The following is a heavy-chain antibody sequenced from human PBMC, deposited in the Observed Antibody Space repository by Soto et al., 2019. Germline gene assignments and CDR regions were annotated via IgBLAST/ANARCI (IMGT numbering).Heavy chain of an antibody. D-gene: IGHD3-10*01. Sequence: SASXSLTWAVGVGCISSGCYSWRWIRQPPGNGLEWIGYIYHSGSTYYNPSLKSRVTISLDRSKNQFSLKLRSVTAADTAVPYCDRGGSGSGLVHLEPWGQGTLVNV. CDR1: VGCISSGCYS. CDR3: DRGGSGSGLVHLEP. J-gene: IGHJ4*02. CDR2: IYHSGST. V-gene: IGHV4-30-2*01.